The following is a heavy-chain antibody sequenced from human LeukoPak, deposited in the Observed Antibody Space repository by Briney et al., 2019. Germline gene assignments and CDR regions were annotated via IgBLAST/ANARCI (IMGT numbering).Heavy chain of an antibody. CDR2: IYYTGNT. V-gene: IGHV4-59*08. Sequence: SETLSLTCTVSRGSISSYYCSWIRQPPGKGLEWIGYIYYTGNTNYNPSLESRVIISVDTSKNQFSLKLSSVTAADTAVYYCARHECGGSCYPEDYWGQGTLVTVSS. CDR1: RGSISSYY. J-gene: IGHJ4*02. D-gene: IGHD2-15*01. CDR3: ARHECGGSCYPEDY.